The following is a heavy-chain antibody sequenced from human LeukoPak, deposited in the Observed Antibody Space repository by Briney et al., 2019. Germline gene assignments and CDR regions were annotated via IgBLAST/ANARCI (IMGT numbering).Heavy chain of an antibody. CDR1: GGTFSSYA. CDR3: ARDKVTMVRGVIIAHFLGMDV. J-gene: IGHJ6*02. V-gene: IGHV1-69*04. CDR2: IIPILGIA. D-gene: IGHD3-10*01. Sequence: GASVKVSCKASGGTFSSYAISWVRQAPGQGLEWMGRIIPILGIANYAQKFQGRVTITADKSTSTAYMELSSLRSEDTAVYYCARDKVTMVRGVIIAHFLGMDVWGQGTTVTVSS.